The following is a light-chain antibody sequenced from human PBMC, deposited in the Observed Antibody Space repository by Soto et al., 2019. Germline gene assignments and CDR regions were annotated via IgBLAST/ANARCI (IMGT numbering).Light chain of an antibody. CDR3: SSYTAYTTLWV. Sequence: QSVLTQPASVSGSPGQSITISCTGTPSDIGNYNYVSWYQQHPGKAPKLIIYGVSNRPSGVSNRFSASKSGNAASLTISGLQAEDEADYYCSSYTAYTTLWVFGGGTKPPS. CDR2: GVS. CDR1: PSDIGNYNY. J-gene: IGLJ3*02. V-gene: IGLV2-14*01.